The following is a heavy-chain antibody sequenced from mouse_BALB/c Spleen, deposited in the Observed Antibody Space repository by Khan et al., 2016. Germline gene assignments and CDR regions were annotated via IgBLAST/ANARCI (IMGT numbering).Heavy chain of an antibody. Sequence: EVELVESGGGLAQPGGSRKLSCAASGFTFSSFGMHWVRQAPEKGLEWVAYISSGSSTIYYADTVKGRFTISRDNPKNTLFLQMTSLRSEDTAMYYCARYYGNYYAMDYWGQGTSVTVSS. J-gene: IGHJ4*01. D-gene: IGHD2-1*01. CDR2: ISSGSSTI. V-gene: IGHV5-17*02. CDR3: ARYYGNYYAMDY. CDR1: GFTFSSFG.